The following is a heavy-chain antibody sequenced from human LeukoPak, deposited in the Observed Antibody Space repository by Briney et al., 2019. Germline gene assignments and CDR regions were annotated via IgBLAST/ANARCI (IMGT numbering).Heavy chain of an antibody. CDR2: IKSDGKT. CDR1: GFTFSSNC. CDR3: ARAPSEIGGYYPEYFRH. J-gene: IGHJ1*01. Sequence: PWGTLSLSCAASGFTFSSNCMHWVRQAPGKGRVWVSRIKSDGKTNYADSVKGRLTISRDNANNTVSLQMNSLRAEDTGVYYCARAPSEIGGYYPEYFRHWGQGTLVTVSS. V-gene: IGHV3-74*01. D-gene: IGHD3-22*01.